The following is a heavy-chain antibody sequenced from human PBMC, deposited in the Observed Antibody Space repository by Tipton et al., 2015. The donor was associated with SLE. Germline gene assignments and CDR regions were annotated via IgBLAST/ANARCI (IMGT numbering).Heavy chain of an antibody. CDR2: ISAYNGNT. J-gene: IGHJ5*02. V-gene: IGHV1-18*01. D-gene: IGHD6-13*01. CDR3: VRDRGIAAAPNMFDP. Sequence: QLVQSGVEVKKPGASVKVSCKASGYTFTTYGISWVRQAPGQGLEWMGWISAYNGNTNYAQKLQGRVTMTTDTSTSTAYMELRSLRSDDTAAYYCVRDRGIAAAPNMFDPWGQRTLVTVSS. CDR1: GYTFTTYG.